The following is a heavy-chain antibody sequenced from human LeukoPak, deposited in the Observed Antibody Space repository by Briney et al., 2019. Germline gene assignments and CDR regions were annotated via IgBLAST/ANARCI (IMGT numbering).Heavy chain of an antibody. Sequence: SETLSLTCTVSGGSIISSDYHWGWVRQPPGKGLEWIGTISYSGNTDYNPSLKSRVTISVDTSKNQFSLKLSSVTAADTAVYYCARDPIAVAGTFDYWGQGTLVTVSS. CDR1: GGSIISSDYH. CDR2: ISYSGNT. J-gene: IGHJ4*02. CDR3: ARDPIAVAGTFDY. D-gene: IGHD6-19*01. V-gene: IGHV4-39*07.